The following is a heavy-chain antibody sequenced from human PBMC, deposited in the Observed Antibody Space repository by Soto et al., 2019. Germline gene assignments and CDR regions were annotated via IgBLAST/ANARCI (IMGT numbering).Heavy chain of an antibody. Sequence: PGGSLRLSCAASGFTFSSYGMHWVRQAPGKGLEWVAVIWYDGSNKYYADSVKGRFTISRDNSKNTLYLQMNSLRAEDTAVYYCARAFHLTMPPIWGQGTMVTVSS. J-gene: IGHJ3*02. CDR3: ARAFHLTMPPI. CDR1: GFTFSSYG. V-gene: IGHV3-33*01. CDR2: IWYDGSNK. D-gene: IGHD2-2*01.